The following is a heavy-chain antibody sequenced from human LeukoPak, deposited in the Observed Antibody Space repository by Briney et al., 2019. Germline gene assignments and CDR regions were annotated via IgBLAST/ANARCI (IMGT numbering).Heavy chain of an antibody. CDR3: ARGRYCSGGSCYLLVSRYYFDY. D-gene: IGHD2-15*01. V-gene: IGHV4-34*01. Sequence: SETLSLTCAVYGGSFSGYYWSWIRQPPGKGLEWIGEINHSGSTNYNPSLKSRVTISVDTSKNQFSLKLSSVTAADTAVYYCARGRYCSGGSCYLLVSRYYFDYWGQGTLVTVSS. CDR1: GGSFSGYY. CDR2: INHSGST. J-gene: IGHJ4*02.